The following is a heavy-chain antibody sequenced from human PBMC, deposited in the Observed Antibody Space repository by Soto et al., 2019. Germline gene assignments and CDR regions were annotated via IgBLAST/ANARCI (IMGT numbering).Heavy chain of an antibody. CDR3: ARDPIAARPGERPYYFDY. D-gene: IGHD6-6*01. CDR2: ISSSSSYI. V-gene: IGHV3-21*01. Sequence: PGGSLRLSCAASGFTFSSYSMNWVRQAPGKGLEWVSSISSSSSYIYYADSVKGRFTISRDNAKNSLYLQMNSLRAEDTAVYYCARDPIAARPGERPYYFDYWGQGTLVTVSS. CDR1: GFTFSSYS. J-gene: IGHJ4*02.